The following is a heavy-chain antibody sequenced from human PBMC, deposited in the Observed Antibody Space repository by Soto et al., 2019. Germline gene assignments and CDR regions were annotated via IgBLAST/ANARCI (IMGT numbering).Heavy chain of an antibody. CDR1: GDSINSGTYS. CDR3: ARDRRITGTKYYYYGMDV. Sequence: SETLSLTCTVSGDSINSGTYSWGWIRQPPGKGLEDIGTIYYTGNTYYNSSLRSRVTISLDTSKNQFSLKLSSVTAADTAVYYCARDRRITGTKYYYYGMDVWGQGTTVTVSS. D-gene: IGHD1-7*01. V-gene: IGHV4-39*07. J-gene: IGHJ6*02. CDR2: IYYTGNT.